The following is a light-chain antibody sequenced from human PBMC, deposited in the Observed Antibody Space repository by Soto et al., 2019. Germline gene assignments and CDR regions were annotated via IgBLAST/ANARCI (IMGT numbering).Light chain of an antibody. V-gene: IGKV1-5*01. J-gene: IGKJ1*01. CDR2: DAS. CDR1: QNINNW. Sequence: DIQMTQSPSPLSASIGDRVTITCRASQNINNWIAWYQQKPGKAPKFLIYDASTLESGVPSRFSGSGFGTEFSLTISSLQPDDFGSYYCQHMRTFGQGTKVDIK. CDR3: QHMRT.